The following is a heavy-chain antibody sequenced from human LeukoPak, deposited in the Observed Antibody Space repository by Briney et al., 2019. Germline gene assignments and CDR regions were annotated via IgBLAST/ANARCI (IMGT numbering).Heavy chain of an antibody. V-gene: IGHV3-30*18. D-gene: IGHD4-23*01. CDR3: AKDLGTVVYYYGMDV. CDR1: GFTFSSYG. CDR2: ISYDGSNK. Sequence: GSLSLSCAASGFTFSSYGMHWVRQAPGKGLEWVAVISYDGSNKYYADSVKGRFTISRDNSKNALYLQMNSLRAEDTAVYYCAKDLGTVVYYYGMDVWGQGTTVTVSS. J-gene: IGHJ6*02.